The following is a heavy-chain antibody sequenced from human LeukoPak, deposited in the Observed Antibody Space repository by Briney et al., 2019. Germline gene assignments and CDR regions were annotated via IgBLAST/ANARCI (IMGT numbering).Heavy chain of an antibody. CDR3: ARSCSGGSCYMFGWFDP. CDR2: IYYSGST. CDR1: GGSISSYY. Sequence: SETLSLTCTASGGSISSYYWSWIRQPPGKGLEWIGYIYYSGSTNYNPSLKSRVTISVDTSKNQFSLKLSSVTAADTAVYYCARSCSGGSCYMFGWFDPWGQGTLVTVSS. J-gene: IGHJ5*02. V-gene: IGHV4-59*01. D-gene: IGHD2-15*01.